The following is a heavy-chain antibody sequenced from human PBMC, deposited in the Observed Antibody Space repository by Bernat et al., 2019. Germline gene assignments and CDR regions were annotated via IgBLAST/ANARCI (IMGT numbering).Heavy chain of an antibody. Sequence: EVQLVESGGGLVKPGGSLRLSCAASGFTFSNAWMSWVRQAPGKGLEWVGRIKSKTDGGTTDYAAPVKGRFTISRDDSKNTLYLQMNSLKTEDTAVYYCTTGKVVPAAIFYYYMDVWGKGTTVTVSS. CDR1: GFTFSNAW. D-gene: IGHD2-2*02. V-gene: IGHV3-15*01. J-gene: IGHJ6*03. CDR2: IKSKTDGGTT. CDR3: TTGKVVPAAIFYYYMDV.